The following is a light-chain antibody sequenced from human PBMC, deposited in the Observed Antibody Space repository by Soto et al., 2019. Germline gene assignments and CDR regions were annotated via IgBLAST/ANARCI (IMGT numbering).Light chain of an antibody. J-gene: IGKJ1*01. V-gene: IGKV1-6*01. CDR2: AAS. CDR3: LQDYNYPWT. CDR1: QGIRND. Sequence: AIQMTHSPSSLSASVGDRVTITCRASQGIRNDLGWYQQKPGKAPKLLMYAASTLQSGVPSRFSGSGSGTGFTLTISSLQPEDCATYYCLQDYNYPWTFGQGIKVEIX.